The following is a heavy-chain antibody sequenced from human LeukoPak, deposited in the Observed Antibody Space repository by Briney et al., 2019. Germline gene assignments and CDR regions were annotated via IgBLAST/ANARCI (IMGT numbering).Heavy chain of an antibody. J-gene: IGHJ4*02. Sequence: SQTLSLTCTVSGGSISSGGYYWSWIRQHPGKGLEWIGYIYYSGSTYYNPSLKSRVTISVDTSKNQFSLKLSSVTAADTAVYYCARIRGVIWYFDYWGQGTLVTVSS. D-gene: IGHD3-10*01. CDR2: IYYSGST. V-gene: IGHV4-31*03. CDR3: ARIRGVIWYFDY. CDR1: GGSISSGGYY.